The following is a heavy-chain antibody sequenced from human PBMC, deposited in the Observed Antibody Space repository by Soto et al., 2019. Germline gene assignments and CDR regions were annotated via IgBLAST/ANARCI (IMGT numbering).Heavy chain of an antibody. J-gene: IGHJ4*02. V-gene: IGHV3-30*18. CDR3: AKGASVGNFYIDS. CDR1: GFTFSKFG. CDR2: TSYDGSHK. D-gene: IGHD1-26*01. Sequence: PGGSLRLSCAASGFTFSKFGMHWVRQAPGKGLECVAFTSYDGSHKYYAASVKGRFTVSRDNSRDMLYLQMSSLRVDDTALHYCAKGASVGNFYIDSWGQGTLVTVSS.